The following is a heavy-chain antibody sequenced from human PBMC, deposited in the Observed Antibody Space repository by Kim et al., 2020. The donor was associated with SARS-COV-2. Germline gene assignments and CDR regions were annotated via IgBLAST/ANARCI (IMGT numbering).Heavy chain of an antibody. Sequence: SGPTLVNPTQTLTLTCTFSGFSLSTSGMCVSWIRQPPGKALEWLARIDWDDDKYYSTSLKTRLTISKDTSKNQVVLTMTNMDPVDTATYYCARMDAYCSGGSCSSYPLVYWGQGTLVTVSS. V-gene: IGHV2-70*11. CDR2: IDWDDDK. D-gene: IGHD2-15*01. CDR1: GFSLSTSGMC. CDR3: ARMDAYCSGGSCSSYPLVY. J-gene: IGHJ4*02.